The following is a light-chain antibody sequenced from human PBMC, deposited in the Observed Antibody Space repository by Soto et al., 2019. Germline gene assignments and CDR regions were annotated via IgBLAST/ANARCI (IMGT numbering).Light chain of an antibody. V-gene: IGKV2-28*01. CDR1: QSLLHSNGYNY. Sequence: DIVMTQSPLSLPVTPGESASISCRSSQSLLHSNGYNYLDWYLQKSGQSPQLLIYLGSNRASGVPDRFSGSGSGTDFTLKISRVEAEDVGVYYCMQALQTPLYTCGQGTKLESK. J-gene: IGKJ2*01. CDR2: LGS. CDR3: MQALQTPLYT.